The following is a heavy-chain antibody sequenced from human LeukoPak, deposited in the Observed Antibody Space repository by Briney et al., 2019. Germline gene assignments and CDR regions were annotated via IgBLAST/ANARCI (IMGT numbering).Heavy chain of an antibody. J-gene: IGHJ4*02. Sequence: SETLSLTCSVSGGSINSYWWSWIRQPAGKGLEFIGRIYTTGMTNYNPSLKSRVSMSVDTSKNQFSLELRSVTAADTAVYFCARAGYTISSYRFDYWSQGALVTVSS. CDR1: GGSINSYW. CDR2: IYTTGMT. D-gene: IGHD3-16*02. V-gene: IGHV4-4*07. CDR3: ARAGYTISSYRFDY.